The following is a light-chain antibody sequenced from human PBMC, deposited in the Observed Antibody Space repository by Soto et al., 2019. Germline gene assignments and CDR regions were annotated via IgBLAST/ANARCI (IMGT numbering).Light chain of an antibody. Sequence: DIQMTQSPSTLSASVGDRVTITCRASQSISSWLAWYQQNPGKAPKLLIFDASFLESGVPSRFSGSGSGTEFTLTISSLQPDDFATYYCQHYNSDSWTFGQGTKVEIK. CDR1: QSISSW. CDR2: DAS. V-gene: IGKV1-5*01. CDR3: QHYNSDSWT. J-gene: IGKJ1*01.